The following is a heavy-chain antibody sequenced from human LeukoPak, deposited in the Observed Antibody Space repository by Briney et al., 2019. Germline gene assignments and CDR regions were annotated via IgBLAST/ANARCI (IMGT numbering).Heavy chain of an antibody. D-gene: IGHD6-19*01. V-gene: IGHV1-69*04. CDR1: GGTFSSYA. Sequence: SVKVSCKASGGTFSSYAISWVRQAPGQGLEWMGRIIPLLGIVNYAQKFQGRVTIIADKSTSTAYMELSSLRSEDTAVYYCAGGTIAVAGNDWFDPWGQGTRVTVSS. J-gene: IGHJ5*02. CDR3: AGGTIAVAGNDWFDP. CDR2: IIPLLGIV.